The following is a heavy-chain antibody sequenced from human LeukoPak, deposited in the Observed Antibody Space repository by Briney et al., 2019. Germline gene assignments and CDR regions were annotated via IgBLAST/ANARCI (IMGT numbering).Heavy chain of an antibody. CDR1: GDSISSYY. J-gene: IGHJ4*02. CDR3: ARGSYSSRGFDY. D-gene: IGHD6-13*01. CDR2: VYYTGTT. V-gene: IGHV4-59*01. Sequence: SETLSLTCTVSGDSISSYYWSWIRQPPGKGLEYIGYVYYTGTTIYNPSLKSRVTISVDTSKNQFSLKLSSVTAADTAVYYCARGSYSSRGFDYWGQGTLVTVSS.